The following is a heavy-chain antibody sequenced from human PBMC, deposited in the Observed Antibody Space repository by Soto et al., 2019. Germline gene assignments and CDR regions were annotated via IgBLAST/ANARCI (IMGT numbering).Heavy chain of an antibody. Sequence: GGSLRLSCAASGFTFSSYGMHWVRQAPGKGLEWVSAISGSGGSTYYADSVKGRFTISRDNSKNTLYLQMNSLRAEDTAAYYCAKGSGGGLSDYWGQGTLVTVSS. D-gene: IGHD6-19*01. CDR2: ISGSGGST. V-gene: IGHV3-23*01. CDR3: AKGSGGGLSDY. CDR1: GFTFSSYG. J-gene: IGHJ4*02.